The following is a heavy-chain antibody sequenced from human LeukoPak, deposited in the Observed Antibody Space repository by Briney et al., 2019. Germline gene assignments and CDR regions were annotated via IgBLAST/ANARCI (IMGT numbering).Heavy chain of an antibody. D-gene: IGHD6-6*01. CDR2: INHSGST. Sequence: SETLSLTCAVYGGSFSGYYWSWIRQPPGKGLEWIGEINHSGSTNYNPSLKSRVTISVDTSKNQFSLKVASVTAADTAVYYCANRRYSRSSFEDWGQGTLVTVSS. CDR1: GGSFSGYY. V-gene: IGHV4-34*01. CDR3: ANRRYSRSSFED. J-gene: IGHJ4*02.